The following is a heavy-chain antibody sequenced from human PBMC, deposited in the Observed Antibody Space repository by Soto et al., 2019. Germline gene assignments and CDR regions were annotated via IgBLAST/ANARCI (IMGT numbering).Heavy chain of an antibody. D-gene: IGHD6-25*01. CDR2: IYYDARKK. J-gene: IGHJ4*02. CDR1: GFPFNSYV. V-gene: IGHV3-30*03. CDR3: TTILAGPTDY. Sequence: QVQLVESGGGVVLPGRSLKLSCAASGFPFNSYVMHWVRQAPGKGLEWVASIYYDARKKYYTDSVKGRFTISRDNSKNRVSLQTNSLRADATAVDYGTTILAGPTDYWGQGTLVTVSS.